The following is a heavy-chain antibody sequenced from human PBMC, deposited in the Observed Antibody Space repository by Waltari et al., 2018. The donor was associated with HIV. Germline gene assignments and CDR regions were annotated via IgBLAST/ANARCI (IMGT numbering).Heavy chain of an antibody. CDR3: ATGVRYYGP. D-gene: IGHD3-10*01. Sequence: AASGGRLIQTGGSLGLSCTALNFSVSGKHVTWIRQAPGGSLEWVAVIYPDDTTHYADSVSGRFTISRAKSRTTVLLLMNGLFVDDTATYFCATGVRYYGPWGQGTRVTVSS. J-gene: IGHJ5*02. V-gene: IGHV3-53*01. CDR2: IYPDDTT. CDR1: NFSVSGKH.